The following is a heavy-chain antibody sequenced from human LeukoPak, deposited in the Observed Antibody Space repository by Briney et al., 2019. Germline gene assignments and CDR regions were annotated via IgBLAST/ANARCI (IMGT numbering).Heavy chain of an antibody. V-gene: IGHV3-21*01. CDR1: GFTFSSYG. CDR2: ISSSSSYI. CDR3: ASPSLWFGESHFDY. J-gene: IGHJ4*02. Sequence: GGSLRLSCAASGFTFSSYGMHWVRQAPGKGLEWVSSISSSSSYIYYADSVKGRFTISRDNAKNSLYLQMNSLRAEDTAVYYCASPSLWFGESHFDYWGQGTLVTVSS. D-gene: IGHD3-10*01.